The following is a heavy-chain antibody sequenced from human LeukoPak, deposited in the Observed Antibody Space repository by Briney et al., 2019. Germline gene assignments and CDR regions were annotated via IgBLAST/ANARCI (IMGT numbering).Heavy chain of an antibody. CDR3: VRSYHPGGWFDP. J-gene: IGHJ5*02. D-gene: IGHD1-14*01. CDR1: GFTFSSYN. V-gene: IGHV3-21*01. CDR2: ISSGTSYI. Sequence: PGGSLRLSCAASGFTFSSYNMNWVRQAPGKGLEWVSSISSGTSYIYYADSVKGRFTISRDNAKNSLYLQMNSLTVEDTAMHYCVRSYHPGGWFDPWGQGTLVTVSS.